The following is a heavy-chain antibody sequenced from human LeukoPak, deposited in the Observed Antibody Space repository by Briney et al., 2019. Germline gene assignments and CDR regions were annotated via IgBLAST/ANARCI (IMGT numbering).Heavy chain of an antibody. CDR1: GYTFTSYG. Sequence: ASVKVSCTASGYTFTSYGINWVQQAPGQGLEWLGWLSGYTGHTNYVQKIQGRVTMTTDTSTNTAYMELRSLRSDDTAVYYCARGPGIAVAGVFDYWGQGSLVTVSS. D-gene: IGHD6-19*01. V-gene: IGHV1-18*04. CDR2: LSGYTGHT. J-gene: IGHJ4*02. CDR3: ARGPGIAVAGVFDY.